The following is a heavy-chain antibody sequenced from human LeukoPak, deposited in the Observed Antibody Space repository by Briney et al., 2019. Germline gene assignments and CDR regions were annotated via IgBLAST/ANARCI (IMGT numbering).Heavy chain of an antibody. CDR2: ITWDGGTT. CDR1: GFTLSNAW. D-gene: IGHD1-14*01. V-gene: IGHV3-43D*03. J-gene: IGHJ6*03. CDR3: AKGNLYYYYYMDV. Sequence: PGGSLRLSCAASGFTLSNAWMNWVRQAPGKGLEWVSLITWDGGTTYYADSVKGRFTISRDNSKNSLYLQMNSLRAEDTALYYCAKGNLYYYYYMDVWGKGTMVTVSS.